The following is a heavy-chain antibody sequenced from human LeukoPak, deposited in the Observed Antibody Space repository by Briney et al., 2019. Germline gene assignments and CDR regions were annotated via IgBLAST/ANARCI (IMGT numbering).Heavy chain of an antibody. CDR2: ISYDGSNK. CDR3: AKGKYYDILTGSAPADC. Sequence: GGSLRLSCAASGFTFSSYGMHWVRQAPGKGLEWVAVISYDGSNKYYTDSVKGRFTISRDNSKNTLYLQMNSLRAEDTAVYYCAKGKYYDILTGSAPADCWGQGTLVTVSS. J-gene: IGHJ4*02. V-gene: IGHV3-30*18. D-gene: IGHD3-9*01. CDR1: GFTFSSYG.